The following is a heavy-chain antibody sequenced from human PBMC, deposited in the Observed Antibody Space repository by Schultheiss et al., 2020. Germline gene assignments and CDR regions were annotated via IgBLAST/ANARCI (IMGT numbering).Heavy chain of an antibody. D-gene: IGHD5-18*01. V-gene: IGHV3-15*01. CDR3: TTVGIQLWLYYYYYYMDV. Sequence: GESLKISCAASGFTFSNAWMSWVRQAPGKGLEWVGRIKSKTDGGTTDYAAPVKGRFTISRDDSKNTLYLQMNSLKTEDTAVYYCTTVGIQLWLYYYYYYMDVWGKGTTVNVSS. CDR2: IKSKTDGGTT. CDR1: GFTFSNAW. J-gene: IGHJ6*03.